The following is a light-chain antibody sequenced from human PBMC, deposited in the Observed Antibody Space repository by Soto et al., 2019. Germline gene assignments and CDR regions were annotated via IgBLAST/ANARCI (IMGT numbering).Light chain of an antibody. Sequence: QSALTQPRSVSGSPGQSVTLSCTGTSSDVGGYEYVSWYQQHPGKAPKLMIYDVSKRPSGVPDRFSGSKSGNTASLTISGLQAEDEADYYCCSYAGSYTHYVFGTGTKLTVL. CDR2: DVS. CDR1: SSDVGGYEY. J-gene: IGLJ1*01. CDR3: CSYAGSYTHYV. V-gene: IGLV2-11*01.